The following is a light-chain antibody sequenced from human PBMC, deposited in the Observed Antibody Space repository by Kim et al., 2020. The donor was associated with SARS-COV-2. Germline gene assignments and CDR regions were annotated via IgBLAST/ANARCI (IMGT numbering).Light chain of an antibody. J-gene: IGKJ1*01. CDR3: QQYDSGSWT. CDR2: GAS. Sequence: EIVLTQSPGTLSLSPGERATLSCRASQSVSSSYLAWYQQKPGQAPRLLIYGASSRATGIPDRFSGSGSGTDFTLTISRLEPEDFAVYYCQQYDSGSWTFGQGTKVDIK. CDR1: QSVSSSY. V-gene: IGKV3-20*01.